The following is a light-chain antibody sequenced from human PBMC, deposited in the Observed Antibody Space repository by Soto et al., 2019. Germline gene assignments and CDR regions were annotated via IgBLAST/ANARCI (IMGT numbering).Light chain of an antibody. Sequence: DIRMTQSPSTLSASVGDRVTITCRASQGINSWLAWSQQKPGKPPNLLIHDASTLESAVPPRFSRSGSGTDFTLDISSLQPDGFATYYCEQYSTFPYTFGQRTKLESK. CDR2: DAS. V-gene: IGKV1-5*01. CDR1: QGINSW. CDR3: EQYSTFPYT. J-gene: IGKJ2*01.